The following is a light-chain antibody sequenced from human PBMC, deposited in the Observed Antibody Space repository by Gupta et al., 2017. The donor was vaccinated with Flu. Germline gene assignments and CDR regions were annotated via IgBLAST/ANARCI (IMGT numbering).Light chain of an antibody. CDR1: QNINSA. CDR3: HQTSRFPLT. CDR2: YAS. Sequence: VLTQSLEFQAVTPKGALTITCRASQNINSALHWFQEKPGQAPKLLITYASQSVPGVPSRFSGSGSGTEFSLTISSLEVEDVSVYFCHQTSRFPLTFGGGTKVELK. J-gene: IGKJ4*01. V-gene: IGKV6D-21*02.